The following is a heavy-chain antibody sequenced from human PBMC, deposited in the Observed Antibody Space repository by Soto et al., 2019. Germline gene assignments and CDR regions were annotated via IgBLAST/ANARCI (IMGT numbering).Heavy chain of an antibody. CDR1: GGSISSGGYF. J-gene: IGHJ4*02. Sequence: QVQLQESGPGLVEPSQTLSLTCTVSGGSISSGGYFWRWIRQPPGKGLEWIGHVYNSGSTYSNPSLTSRVTISVDTSKNQFSLTLSFVTAADTAVYYCARGPAGDKVDYWGQGTLVTVSS. CDR2: VYNSGST. D-gene: IGHD7-27*01. CDR3: ARGPAGDKVDY. V-gene: IGHV4-30-4*01.